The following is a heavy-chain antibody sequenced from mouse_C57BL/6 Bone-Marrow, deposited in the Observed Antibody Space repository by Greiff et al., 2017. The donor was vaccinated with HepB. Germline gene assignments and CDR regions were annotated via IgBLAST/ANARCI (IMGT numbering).Heavy chain of an antibody. V-gene: IGHV1-64*01. CDR3: ARHGNASFAY. D-gene: IGHD2-1*01. J-gene: IGHJ3*01. CDR1: GYTFTSYW. CDR2: IHPNSGST. Sequence: QVQLQQPGAELVKPGASVKLSCKASGYTFTSYWMHWVKQRPGQGLEWIGMIHPNSGSTNYNEKFKSKATLTVDKSSSTAYMKLSSLTSEDAAVYYWARHGNASFAYWGQGTLVTVSA.